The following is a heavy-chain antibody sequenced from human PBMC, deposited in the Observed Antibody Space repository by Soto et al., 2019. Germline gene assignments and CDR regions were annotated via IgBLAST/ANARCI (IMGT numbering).Heavy chain of an antibody. CDR1: GGPIKTGDYY. D-gene: IGHD2-15*01. J-gene: IGHJ4*02. CDR2: VFYSGAT. CDR3: ARAGFSYCHLLF. V-gene: IGHV4-30-4*01. Sequence: QVQLKESGPGLVKPSETLSLTCNVSGGPIKTGDYYWNWIRQPPGKGLEWIGYVFYSGATNYSPSLKSRAAITMDTSKNQFSLIMTSVAAADAAVYYCARAGFSYCHLLFWGQGIRVTVST.